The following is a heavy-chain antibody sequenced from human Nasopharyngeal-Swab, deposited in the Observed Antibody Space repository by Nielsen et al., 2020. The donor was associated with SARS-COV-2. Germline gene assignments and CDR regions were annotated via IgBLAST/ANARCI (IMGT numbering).Heavy chain of an antibody. V-gene: IGHV3-64*02. Sequence: GESLKISCAASGITFSSYAMQWVRPAPGKGLEYVSAISSNGGSTYYADSVKGRFTISRDNSKNTLYLQMGSLRAEDMAVYYCAREGGYSYGFSPNYGIGVWGKGTTVIVSS. CDR3: AREGGYSYGFSPNYGIGV. D-gene: IGHD5-18*01. J-gene: IGHJ6*04. CDR1: GITFSSYA. CDR2: ISSNGGST.